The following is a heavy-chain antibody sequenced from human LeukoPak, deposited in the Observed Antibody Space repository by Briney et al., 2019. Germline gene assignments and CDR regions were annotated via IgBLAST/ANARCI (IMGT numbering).Heavy chain of an antibody. CDR3: ARIHRYCSGGACYVLDN. CDR1: GGSISSYY. Sequence: PSETLSLTCTVSGGSISSYYWSWIRQPPGKGLEWIGYIYYSGSTNYNPSLKSRVTISVDTSKNQFSLKLSSVTAADTAVYYCARIHRYCSGGACYVLDNWGQGTLVAVSS. CDR2: IYYSGST. J-gene: IGHJ4*02. V-gene: IGHV4-59*01. D-gene: IGHD2-15*01.